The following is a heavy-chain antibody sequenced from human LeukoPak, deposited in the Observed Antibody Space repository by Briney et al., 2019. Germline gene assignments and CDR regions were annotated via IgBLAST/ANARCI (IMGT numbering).Heavy chain of an antibody. V-gene: IGHV3-7*01. D-gene: IGHD5-18*01. Sequence: GGSLRLSCAASGFTFSSYWMSWVRQAPGKGLEWVANIKQDGSEKYYVDSVKGRFTISRDNAKNSLYLQMNSLRAEDTAVYYCASTLGGYSYGYRSWGQGTLVTVSS. CDR2: IKQDGSEK. CDR1: GFTFSSYW. J-gene: IGHJ5*02. CDR3: ASTLGGYSYGYRS.